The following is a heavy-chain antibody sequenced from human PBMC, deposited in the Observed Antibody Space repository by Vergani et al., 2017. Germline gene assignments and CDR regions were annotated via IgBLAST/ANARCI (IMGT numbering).Heavy chain of an antibody. Sequence: QVQLQESGPGLVKPSETLSLTCTVSGGSISSYYWSWIRQPPGKGLEWIGYINYSGSTNYNPTLKSRVTMSVDTSKNQFSLKLSSVTAADTAVYYCASATYDRSGLRFYYYYYMDVWGKGTTVTVSS. CDR3: ASATYDRSGLRFYYYYYMDV. J-gene: IGHJ6*03. D-gene: IGHD3-22*01. V-gene: IGHV4-59*01. CDR1: GGSISSYY. CDR2: INYSGST.